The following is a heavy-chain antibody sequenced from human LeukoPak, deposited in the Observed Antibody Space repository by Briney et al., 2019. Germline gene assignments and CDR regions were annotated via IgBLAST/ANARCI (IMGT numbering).Heavy chain of an antibody. CDR1: GFSFSSFP. J-gene: IGHJ4*02. D-gene: IGHD5-12*01. Sequence: GESMRLSCAVYGFSFSSFPMHWVRQAPGKVLEWEAVISYDGSNKYYADSVKSRFTISRDSSKNTLYLQMNSLRAEDTAVYYCARDRRYSGYRRFTFDYWGQGTLVTVSS. CDR2: ISYDGSNK. CDR3: ARDRRYSGYRRFTFDY. V-gene: IGHV3-30*04.